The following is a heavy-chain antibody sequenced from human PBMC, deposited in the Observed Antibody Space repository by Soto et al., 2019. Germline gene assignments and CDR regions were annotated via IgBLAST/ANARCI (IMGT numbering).Heavy chain of an antibody. CDR3: AEGLVGGAFDI. CDR2: IIPILGIA. J-gene: IGHJ3*02. Sequence: QVQLVQSGAEVKKPGSSVKVSCKASGGTFSSYTISWVRQAPGQGLEWMGRIIPILGIANYAQKFQGRVTMNADKSTSTAYMEQSSLRSEDTAVYYCAEGLVGGAFDIWGQGTMVTVSS. V-gene: IGHV1-69*02. D-gene: IGHD3-10*01. CDR1: GGTFSSYT.